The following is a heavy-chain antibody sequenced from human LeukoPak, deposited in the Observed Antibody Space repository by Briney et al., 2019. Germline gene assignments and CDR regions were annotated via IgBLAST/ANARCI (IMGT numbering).Heavy chain of an antibody. Sequence: QTGGSLRLSCAASGFTVSSKYMSWVRQAPGKGLEWVSLIYSAGSTYYADSVKGRFTISRDNSRDTLYLQMNSLRGEDTAVYYCAKDDYVRGSTSGTFDSWGQGTLVSVSS. V-gene: IGHV3-53*01. CDR3: AKDDYVRGSTSGTFDS. CDR1: GFTVSSKY. J-gene: IGHJ4*02. CDR2: IYSAGST. D-gene: IGHD3-10*02.